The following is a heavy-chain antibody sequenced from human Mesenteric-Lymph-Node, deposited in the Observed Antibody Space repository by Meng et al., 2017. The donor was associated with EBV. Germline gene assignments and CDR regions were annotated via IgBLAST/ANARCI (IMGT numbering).Heavy chain of an antibody. D-gene: IGHD5-24*01. Sequence: RVWESVGGAVPRGRSLTLCCAGSVFSLRCYGVHWVRQAPGKGLEWVAVIWYDGSNKYYADSVKGRFTISRDNSKNTLYLQMNSLRAEDTAVYYCARDRGPQGGYNSFDYWGQGTLVTVSS. CDR3: ARDRGPQGGYNSFDY. CDR1: VFSLRCYG. J-gene: IGHJ4*02. CDR2: IWYDGSNK. V-gene: IGHV3-33*01.